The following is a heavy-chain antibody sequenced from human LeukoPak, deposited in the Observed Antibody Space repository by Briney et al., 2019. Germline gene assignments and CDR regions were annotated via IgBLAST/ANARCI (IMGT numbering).Heavy chain of an antibody. V-gene: IGHV3-21*01. CDR3: ARAMVRGAPVGGLVYGY. Sequence: PGGSLRPSCAASGFTFSSYAMSWVRQAPGKGLEWVSSISSSSSYIYYADSVKGRFTISRDNAKNSLYLQMNSLRAEDTAVYYCARAMVRGAPVGGLVYGYWGQGTLVTVSS. J-gene: IGHJ4*02. CDR1: GFTFSSYA. CDR2: ISSSSSYI. D-gene: IGHD3-10*01.